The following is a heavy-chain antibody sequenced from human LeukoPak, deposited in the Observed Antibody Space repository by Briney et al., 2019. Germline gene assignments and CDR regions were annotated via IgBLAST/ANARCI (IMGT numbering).Heavy chain of an antibody. J-gene: IGHJ2*01. CDR3: AKDSILGYCSSTSCPNWYFDL. D-gene: IGHD2-2*01. CDR1: GFTFSNYA. V-gene: IGHV3-23*01. Sequence: TGGSLRLSCAASGFTFSNYAMSWVRQAPGKGLEWVSAISGSGGSTYYADSVKGRFTISRDNSKNTLYLQMNSLRAEDTAVYYCAKDSILGYCSSTSCPNWYFDLWGRGTLVTVSS. CDR2: ISGSGGST.